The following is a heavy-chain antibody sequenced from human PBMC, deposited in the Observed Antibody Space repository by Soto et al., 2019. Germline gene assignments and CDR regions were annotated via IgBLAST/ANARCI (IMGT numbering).Heavy chain of an antibody. J-gene: IGHJ6*03. CDR1: GYTFTSYA. CDR2: INAGNGNT. V-gene: IGHV1-3*01. D-gene: IGHD2-2*03. CDR3: AREALEIVVVPAARGFYMDV. Sequence: QVQLVQSGAEVKKPGASVKVSCKASGYTFTSYAMHWVRQAPGQRLEWMGWINAGNGNTKYSQKFQGRVTITRDTSASTAYMELSSLRSEDTAVYYCAREALEIVVVPAARGFYMDVWGKGTTVIVSS.